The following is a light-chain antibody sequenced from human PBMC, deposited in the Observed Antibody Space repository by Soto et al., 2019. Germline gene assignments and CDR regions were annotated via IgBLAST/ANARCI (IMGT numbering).Light chain of an antibody. CDR3: QQSYNTPIT. Sequence: DIQITHSPSSLSASLGYIFTITFRASQTISNYLNWYQQKSGRAPELLVYAASNLQSGVPSRFTGSGSGTHFTLTISGLEPADFATYFCQQSYNTPITFGQGTRLEI. CDR2: AAS. CDR1: QTISNY. V-gene: IGKV1-39*01. J-gene: IGKJ5*01.